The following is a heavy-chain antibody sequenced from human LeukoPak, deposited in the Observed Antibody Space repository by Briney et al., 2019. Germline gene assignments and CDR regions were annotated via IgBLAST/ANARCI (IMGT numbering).Heavy chain of an antibody. CDR2: IYSGTT. Sequence: HPGGSLRLSCTVSGFSVSSNSMSWVRQAPGKGLEWVSFIYSGTTHYSDSVKGRFTISRDNSKNTLYLQMSSLRVEDTAVYYCARRAGAYSHPYDYWGHGTLVTVSS. V-gene: IGHV3-53*01. CDR3: ARRAGAYSHPYDY. CDR1: GFSVSSNS. J-gene: IGHJ4*01. D-gene: IGHD4/OR15-4a*01.